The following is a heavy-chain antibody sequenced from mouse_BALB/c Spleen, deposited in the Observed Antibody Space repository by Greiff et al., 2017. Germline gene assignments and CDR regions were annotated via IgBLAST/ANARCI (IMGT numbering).Heavy chain of an antibody. J-gene: IGHJ2*01. D-gene: IGHD2-1*01. CDR3: ARQGYGNYDY. CDR2: ISNGGGST. CDR1: GFTFSSYT. Sequence: DVQLVESGGGLVQPGGSLKLSCAASGFTFSSYTMSWVRQTPEKRLEWVAYISNGGGSTYYPDTVKGRFTISRDNAKNTLYLQMSSLKSEDTAMYYCARQGYGNYDYWGQGTTLTVSS. V-gene: IGHV5-12-2*01.